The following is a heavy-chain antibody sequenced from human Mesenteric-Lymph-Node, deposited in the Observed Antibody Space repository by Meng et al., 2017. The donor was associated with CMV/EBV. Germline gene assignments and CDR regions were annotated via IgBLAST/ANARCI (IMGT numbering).Heavy chain of an antibody. D-gene: IGHD3-10*01. Sequence: GSVSSGSYSWSWMRQPPGKGLEWIEYIYYSGSTNYNPPLESRVTISVETSKNQFSLKLSSVTAADTAVYYCARELHYYGSGSYHYDYWGQGTLVTVSS. CDR1: GSVSSGSYS. V-gene: IGHV4-61*01. J-gene: IGHJ4*02. CDR2: IYYSGST. CDR3: ARELHYYGSGSYHYDY.